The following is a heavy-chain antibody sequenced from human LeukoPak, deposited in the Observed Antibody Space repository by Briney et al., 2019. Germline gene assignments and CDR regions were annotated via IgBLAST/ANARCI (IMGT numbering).Heavy chain of an antibody. CDR2: ISGSGGST. CDR1: GFTFSSYA. Sequence: GGSLRLSCAASGFTFSSYAMSWVRQAPGKGLEWVSAISGSGGSTYYADSVKGRFTISRDNSKNTLYLQMNSLRAEDTAVYYCAKDLAPSGLLFLEWLLWDAFGIWGQGTMVTVSS. V-gene: IGHV3-23*01. D-gene: IGHD3-3*01. CDR3: AKDLAPSGLLFLEWLLWDAFGI. J-gene: IGHJ3*02.